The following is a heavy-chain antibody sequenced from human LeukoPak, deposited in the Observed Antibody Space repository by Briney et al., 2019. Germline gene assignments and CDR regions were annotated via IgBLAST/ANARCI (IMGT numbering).Heavy chain of an antibody. V-gene: IGHV4-39*01. J-gene: IGHJ4*02. D-gene: IGHD3-10*01. CDR2: IYYSGST. CDR3: ARRGSGIEFDY. CDR1: GXSISSSSDH. Sequence: PSETLSLTCTVSGXSISSSSDHWGWIRQPPGEGLEWIGSIYYSGSTYYNPSLKSRVTISVDTSKNQFSLRLSSVTAEDTAVYYCARRGSGIEFDYWGQGTLVTVSS.